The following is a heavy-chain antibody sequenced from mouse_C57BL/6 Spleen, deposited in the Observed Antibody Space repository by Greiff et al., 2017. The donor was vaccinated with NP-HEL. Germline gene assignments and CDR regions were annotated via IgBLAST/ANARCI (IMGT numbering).Heavy chain of an antibody. CDR2: LDPNSGGT. V-gene: IGHV1-72*01. CDR3: ARGLRRYGRSSFAD. D-gene: IGHD1-1*01. J-gene: IGHJ3*01. Sequence: QVQLQQPGAELVKPGASVKLSCTASGYTFTSYWMHWVKPRPGRGLEWIGRLDPNSGGTKYTEKFQVKATLAVDKPSSTAYMQLSSLTSGDSAVYYCARGLRRYGRSSFADWGQGTLVTVSA. CDR1: GYTFTSYW.